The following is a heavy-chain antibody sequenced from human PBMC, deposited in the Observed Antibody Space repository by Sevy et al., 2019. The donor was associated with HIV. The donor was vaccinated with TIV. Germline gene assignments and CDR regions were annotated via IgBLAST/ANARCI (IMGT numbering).Heavy chain of an antibody. CDR1: GFTFSSYA. Sequence: GGSLRLSCAASGFTFSSYAMSWVRQAPGKGLEWVSAISGSGGSRYYADSVKGRFTISRDNSQNTLFLPMNSLRAEDTAVYYCARDTLFTTRAPRRYAFDLWGQGTRVTVSS. CDR3: ARDTLFTTRAPRRYAFDL. J-gene: IGHJ3*01. V-gene: IGHV3-23*01. D-gene: IGHD3-3*01. CDR2: ISGSGGSR.